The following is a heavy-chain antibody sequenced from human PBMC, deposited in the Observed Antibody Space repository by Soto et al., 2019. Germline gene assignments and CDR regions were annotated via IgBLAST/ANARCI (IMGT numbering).Heavy chain of an antibody. V-gene: IGHV3-9*01. D-gene: IGHD3-3*01. CDR2: ISWNSGSI. CDR1: GFTLSGRS. CDR3: AKDKFEFWSGMDV. J-gene: IGHJ6*04. Sequence: GGSLRLSCAASGFTLSGRSMRWVRPAPGKGLEWVSGISWNSGSIGYADSVKGRFTISRDNAKNSLYLQMNSLRAEDTALYYCAKDKFEFWSGMDVWGKGTTVTVSS.